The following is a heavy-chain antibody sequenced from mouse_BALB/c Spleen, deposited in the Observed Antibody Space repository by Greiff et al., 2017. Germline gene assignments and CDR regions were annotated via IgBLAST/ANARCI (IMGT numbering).Heavy chain of an antibody. D-gene: IGHD4-1*01. CDR1: GYNFTSYW. J-gene: IGHJ3*01. V-gene: IGHV1-55*01. CDR2: IYPGSGST. CDR3: ARGWDWCAY. Sequence: QVQLQQPGAELVKPGTSVKLSCKASGYNFTSYWINWVKLRPGQGLEWIGDIYPGSGSTNYNEKFKSKATLTVDTSSSTAYMQLSSLASEDSALYYCARGWDWCAYWGQGTLVTVSA.